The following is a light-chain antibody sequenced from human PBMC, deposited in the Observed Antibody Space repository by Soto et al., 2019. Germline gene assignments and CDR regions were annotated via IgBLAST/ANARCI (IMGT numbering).Light chain of an antibody. CDR3: CSYAGSRTPYV. V-gene: IGLV2-23*01. CDR2: EGT. Sequence: QSALTQAASVSGSPGQSITISCTGTSSDVGSYNLVSWYQQHPGKAPKLMIYEGTKRPSGVSNRFSGSKSGNTASLTISGLQAEDEADYYCCSYAGSRTPYVFGSGTKLTVL. CDR1: SSDVGSYNL. J-gene: IGLJ1*01.